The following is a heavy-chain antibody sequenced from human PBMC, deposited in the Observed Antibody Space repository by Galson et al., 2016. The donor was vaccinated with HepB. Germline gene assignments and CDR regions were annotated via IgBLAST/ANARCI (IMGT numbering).Heavy chain of an antibody. Sequence: SLRLSCAASGFSFSSYRMNWVRQAPGKGLEWVSSISSSGSYVYYADSVKGRSTIPRDNAKNSLFLQIISLRAEDTAVYYCAREGGYSSGWSPTYYFDYWGLGTLVTVSS. D-gene: IGHD6-19*01. V-gene: IGHV3-21*06. CDR3: AREGGYSSGWSPTYYFDY. CDR1: GFSFSSYR. CDR2: ISSSGSYV. J-gene: IGHJ4*02.